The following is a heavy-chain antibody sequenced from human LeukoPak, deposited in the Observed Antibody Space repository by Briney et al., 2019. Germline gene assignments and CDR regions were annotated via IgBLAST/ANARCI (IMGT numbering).Heavy chain of an antibody. J-gene: IGHJ4*02. CDR2: ISAYNGNT. CDR3: ARDSTTVTTFDY. D-gene: IGHD4-17*01. CDR1: GYTFTSYS. Sequence: ASVKLSCKASGYTFTSYSISWVRHAPGQGLEWMGWISAYNGNTNYAQKLQGRVTMTTDTSTSTAYMELRSLRSDDTAVYYCARDSTTVTTFDYWGQGPLVTVSS. V-gene: IGHV1-18*01.